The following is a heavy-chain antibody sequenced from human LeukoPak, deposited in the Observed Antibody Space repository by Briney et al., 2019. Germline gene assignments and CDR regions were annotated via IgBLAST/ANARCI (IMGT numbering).Heavy chain of an antibody. Sequence: PSETLSLTCTVSGYSINSGYYWVWIRQPPGQGLEWIGSIYRSGSTNYNPSLKSRVTISVDTSKNQFSLKVSSVTAADTAVYYCARGDCSGSICYSPMDVWGTGTTVTVSS. J-gene: IGHJ6*03. V-gene: IGHV4-38-2*02. CDR2: IYRSGST. CDR1: GYSINSGYY. CDR3: ARGDCSGSICYSPMDV. D-gene: IGHD2-21*01.